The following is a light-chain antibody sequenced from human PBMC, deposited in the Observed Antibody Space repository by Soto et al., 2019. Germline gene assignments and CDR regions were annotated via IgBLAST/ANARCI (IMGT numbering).Light chain of an antibody. CDR2: GTS. J-gene: IGKJ1*01. CDR1: QSLSSS. Sequence: KLLTQSPGTLSLSPGERATLFCRASQSLSSSLAWYQQKSGQAPRLIIYGTSRRATGVPVRFSGSGSGTDFPLTISSLQSEDLGVYFCQQYDNWPWTFGQGTKVEMK. CDR3: QQYDNWPWT. V-gene: IGKV3-15*01.